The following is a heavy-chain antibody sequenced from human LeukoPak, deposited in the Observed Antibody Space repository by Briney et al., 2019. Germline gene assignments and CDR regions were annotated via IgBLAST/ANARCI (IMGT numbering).Heavy chain of an antibody. D-gene: IGHD2-2*01. CDR3: ARLVVPAAINWFDP. CDR1: GDSFSSVTDY. V-gene: IGHV4-39*07. CDR2: GDYSGGT. J-gene: IGHJ5*02. Sequence: PSETLSLTCTVSGDSFSSVTDYWAWIRQPPGKGLEWIASGDYSGGTYYNPSLESRVAISADMSKNQFSLKLSSVTAADTAVYYCARLVVPAAINWFDPWGQGTLVTVSS.